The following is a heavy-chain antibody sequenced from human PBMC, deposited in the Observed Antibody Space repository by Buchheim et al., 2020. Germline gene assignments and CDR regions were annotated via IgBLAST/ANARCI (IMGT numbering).Heavy chain of an antibody. CDR3: ARLWWEKTDIVATMLGRGYYYGMDV. V-gene: IGHV3-66*02. CDR2: IYSGGST. CDR1: GFTVSSNY. Sequence: EVQLVESGGGLVQPGGSLRLSCAASGFTVSSNYMSWVRQAPGKGLEWVSVIYSGGSTYYADSVKGRFTISRDNSKNTLYLQMNSLRAEDTAVYYCARLWWEKTDIVATMLGRGYYYGMDVWGQGTT. J-gene: IGHJ6*02. D-gene: IGHD5-12*01.